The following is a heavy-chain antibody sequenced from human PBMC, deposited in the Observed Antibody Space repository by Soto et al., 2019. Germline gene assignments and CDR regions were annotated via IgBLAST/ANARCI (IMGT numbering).Heavy chain of an antibody. D-gene: IGHD6-13*01. V-gene: IGHV3-9*01. CDR1: GFTFDDYA. Sequence: GGSLRLSCAASGFTFDDYAMHWVRQAPGKGLEWVSGISWNSGSIGYADSVKGRFTISRDNAKNSLYLQMSSLRAEDTALYYCAKDIRYSSSWLGGMDVWGQGTTVTVSS. CDR2: ISWNSGSI. J-gene: IGHJ6*02. CDR3: AKDIRYSSSWLGGMDV.